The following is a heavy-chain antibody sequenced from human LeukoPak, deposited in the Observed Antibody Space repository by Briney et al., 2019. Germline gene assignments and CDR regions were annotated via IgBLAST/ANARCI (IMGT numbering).Heavy chain of an antibody. CDR2: INWNSGSI. Sequence: GGSLRLSCAASGFTFNDYAMHWVRQAPGKGLEWVSGINWNSGSIGYADSVKGRFTISRDNAKNSLYLQMNSLRAEDTALYYCAKDIGSSGYYYPDYWGQGTLVTVSS. J-gene: IGHJ4*02. V-gene: IGHV3-9*01. CDR1: GFTFNDYA. CDR3: AKDIGSSGYYYPDY. D-gene: IGHD3-22*01.